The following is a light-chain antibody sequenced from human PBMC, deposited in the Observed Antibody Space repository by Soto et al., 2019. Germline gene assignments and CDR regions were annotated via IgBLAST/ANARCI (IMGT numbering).Light chain of an antibody. CDR2: TAS. Sequence: DIQLTQSPSFLSASVGDRVTITCRTSQDISRYLAWYQQRPGKAPRFLMHTASSLQSGVPSRISGSGSVTTFTLTNTSLQPEDFATYYCQQLNTFPRTFGQGTKVEV. CDR1: QDISRY. V-gene: IGKV1-9*01. J-gene: IGKJ1*01. CDR3: QQLNTFPRT.